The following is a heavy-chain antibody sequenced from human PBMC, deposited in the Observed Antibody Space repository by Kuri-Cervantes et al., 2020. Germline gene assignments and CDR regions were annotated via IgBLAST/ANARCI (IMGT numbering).Heavy chain of an antibody. J-gene: IGHJ5*02. CDR1: GYTFTSYD. D-gene: IGHD2-15*01. CDR2: MNPNSGNT. V-gene: IGHV1-8*01. CDR3: ARVVVAATHWFDP. Sequence: ASVKVSCKASGYTFTSYDINWVRQATGQGLEWMGWMNPNSGNTGYAQKFQGRVTMTRNTSISTAYMELSSLRSEDTAVYYCARVVVAATHWFDPWGQGTLVNRLL.